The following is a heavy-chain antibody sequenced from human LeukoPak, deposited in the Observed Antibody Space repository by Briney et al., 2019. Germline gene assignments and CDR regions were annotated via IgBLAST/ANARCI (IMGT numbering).Heavy chain of an antibody. CDR3: ASEKYYYGSGCSYNDQF. J-gene: IGHJ4*02. Sequence: QSGGSLRLSCAASGFTFSSYLMHWARQAPGKGLVWVSRIRSDGVSTTYADSVKGRCSISRDNAKNTLYLQMNSLRAEDTAVYYCASEKYYYGSGCSYNDQFWGQGTLVTVSS. CDR2: IRSDGVST. D-gene: IGHD3-10*01. V-gene: IGHV3-74*01. CDR1: GFTFSSYL.